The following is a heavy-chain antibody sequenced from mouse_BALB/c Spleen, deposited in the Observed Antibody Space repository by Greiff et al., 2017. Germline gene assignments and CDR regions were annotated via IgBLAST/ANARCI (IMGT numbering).Heavy chain of an antibody. V-gene: IGHV1-5*01. CDR1: GYTFTSYW. CDR3: APTMITTGFAY. J-gene: IGHJ3*01. Sequence: EVKLVESGTVLARPGASVKMSCKASGYTFTSYWMHWVKQRPGQGLEWIGAIYPGNSDTSYNQKFKGKAKLTAVTSTSTAYMELSSLTNEDSAVYYCAPTMITTGFAYWGQGTLDTVSA. CDR2: IYPGNSDT. D-gene: IGHD2-4*01.